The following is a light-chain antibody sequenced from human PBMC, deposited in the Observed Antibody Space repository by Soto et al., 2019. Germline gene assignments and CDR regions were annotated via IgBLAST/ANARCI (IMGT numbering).Light chain of an antibody. CDR2: DVS. CDR3: SSYAGSNNLV. CDR1: SSDVGGYDS. Sequence: QSALTQPPSASGSPGQSVTISCTGTSSDVGGYDSVSWYQQHPGKVPTVIIYDVSKRPSGVADRFSGSKSGNTASLTVSGLQAEDEADYYCSSYAGSNNLVFGGGTKLTVL. V-gene: IGLV2-8*01. J-gene: IGLJ3*02.